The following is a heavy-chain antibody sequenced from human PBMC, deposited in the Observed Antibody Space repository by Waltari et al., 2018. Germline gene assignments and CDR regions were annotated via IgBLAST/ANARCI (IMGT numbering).Heavy chain of an antibody. J-gene: IGHJ4*02. CDR2: IRYDGSNK. CDR1: GFTFSSYG. CDR3: AKDGYCSGGSCYSFDY. D-gene: IGHD2-15*01. Sequence: QVQLVESGGGVVQPGGSLRLSCAASGFTFSSYGMHWVRQAPGKGLEWVAFIRYDGSNKYYADSVKGRFTISRDNSKNTLYLQMNSLRAEDTAVYYCAKDGYCSGGSCYSFDYWGQGTLVTVSS. V-gene: IGHV3-30*02.